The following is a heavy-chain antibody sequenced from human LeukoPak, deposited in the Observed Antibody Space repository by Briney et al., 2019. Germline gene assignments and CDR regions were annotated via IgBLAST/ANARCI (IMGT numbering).Heavy chain of an antibody. CDR1: GFTLSSHG. CDR2: ISYDGGKK. Sequence: GKSLRLSCVVSGFTLSSHGMHWVRQAPGKGLEWVAVISYDGGKKSYADSVKGRFTISRDNSKNTLYLQMDSLRVEDTAIYYCAGDRAWDYLDSWDQGPLVTVSS. D-gene: IGHD1-26*01. J-gene: IGHJ4*02. V-gene: IGHV3-30*03. CDR3: AGDRAWDYLDS.